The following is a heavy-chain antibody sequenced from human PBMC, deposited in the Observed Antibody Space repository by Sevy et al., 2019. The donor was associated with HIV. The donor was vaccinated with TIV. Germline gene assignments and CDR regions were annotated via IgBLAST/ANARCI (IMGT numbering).Heavy chain of an antibody. CDR3: ARGSPIRYCRSTSCSYYGMDV. D-gene: IGHD2-2*01. J-gene: IGHJ6*02. CDR2: ISSSSSYI. V-gene: IGHV3-21*01. CDR1: GFTFSSYS. Sequence: GGSLRLSCAASGFTFSSYSMNWVRQAPGKGLEWLSSISSSSSYIYYADSVKGRFTISRDNAKNSLYLQMNSLIAEDTAVYYCARGSPIRYCRSTSCSYYGMDVWGQGTTVTVSS.